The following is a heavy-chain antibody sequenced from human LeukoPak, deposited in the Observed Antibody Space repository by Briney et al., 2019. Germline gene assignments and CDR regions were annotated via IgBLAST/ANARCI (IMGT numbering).Heavy chain of an antibody. CDR3: ASLSIAPRAFDY. D-gene: IGHD6-6*01. Sequence: PSETLSLTCTVSGGSISSYYWSWIRQPSGKGLEWIGYISYSGSTNYNPSLKSRVTISLDTSKNQFSLKLSSVTAADTAVYYCASLSIAPRAFDYWGQGTLVTVSS. CDR1: GGSISSYY. V-gene: IGHV4-59*08. J-gene: IGHJ4*02. CDR2: ISYSGST.